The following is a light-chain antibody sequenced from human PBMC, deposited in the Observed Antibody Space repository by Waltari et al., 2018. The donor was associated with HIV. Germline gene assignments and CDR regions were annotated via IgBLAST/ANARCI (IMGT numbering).Light chain of an antibody. CDR3: AAWDDSLSGRWV. J-gene: IGLJ3*02. Sequence: QSVLTQPPSASGTPGPRVTISCSGSTSNIGSNFVYWYQQLPGMAPKLLFYRNNHRPSVVPDRFSGSKSGTSASLAISGLRSEDEADYYCAAWDDSLSGRWVFGGGTKVTVL. CDR1: TSNIGSNF. CDR2: RNN. V-gene: IGLV1-47*01.